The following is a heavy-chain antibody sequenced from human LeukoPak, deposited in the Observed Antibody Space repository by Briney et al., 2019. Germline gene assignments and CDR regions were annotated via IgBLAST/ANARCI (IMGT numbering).Heavy chain of an antibody. CDR1: GFTFSSYW. CDR3: ARVPPGGDYGEYYFDY. CDR2: IKQDGSEK. D-gene: IGHD4-17*01. J-gene: IGHJ4*02. Sequence: GGSLRLSCAASGFTFSSYWMSWVRQAPGKGLEWVANIKQDGSEKYYVDSVKGRFTISRDNAKNSLYLQMNSLRAEDTAVYYCARVPPGGDYGEYYFDYWGQGTLVTVSS. V-gene: IGHV3-7*01.